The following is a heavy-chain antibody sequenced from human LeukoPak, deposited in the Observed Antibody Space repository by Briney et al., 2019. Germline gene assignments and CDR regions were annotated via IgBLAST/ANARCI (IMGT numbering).Heavy chain of an antibody. V-gene: IGHV4-59*01. CDR1: GDSITNYF. J-gene: IGHJ4*02. Sequence: SETLSLTCTVSGDSITNYFWSWIRQPPGKGLEWIGYIYYTGNTNYKPSLKSRVTISVDTSTNQFSLRLRSVTAADTAVYDCARGRVAYSAYYFDYWGRGTLVTVSS. CDR3: ARGRVAYSAYYFDY. D-gene: IGHD2-15*01. CDR2: IYYTGNT.